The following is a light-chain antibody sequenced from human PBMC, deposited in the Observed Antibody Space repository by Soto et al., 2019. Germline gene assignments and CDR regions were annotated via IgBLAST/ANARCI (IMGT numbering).Light chain of an antibody. CDR1: QSISTF. CDR3: QQTYSTPPT. V-gene: IGKV1-39*01. CDR2: AAS. Sequence: DIQITQSPSSLSASVGDRVAITCRASQSISTFLNWYQQKAGLAPKLLIYAASSLQSGVPSRFSGSGSGTDFTLTISSLQPEDFATYYCQQTYSTPPTFGQGTKVDI. J-gene: IGKJ1*01.